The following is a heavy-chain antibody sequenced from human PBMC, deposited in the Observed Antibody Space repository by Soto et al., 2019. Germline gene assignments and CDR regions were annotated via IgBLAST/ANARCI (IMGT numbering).Heavy chain of an antibody. Sequence: ASVKVSCTASGYTFTTSGISLARQSPGQRLEFMGCISAYYDNKNYAQKLQGRVTMTTDASTSTAYMELRSLRSDDTAVYYCAREGGYSCYTYYHYYGMDVCGQGTTVNVCS. D-gene: IGHD5-12*01. CDR1: GYTFTTSG. J-gene: IGHJ6*01. CDR3: AREGGYSCYTYYHYYGMDV. CDR2: ISAYYDNK. V-gene: IGHV1-18*04.